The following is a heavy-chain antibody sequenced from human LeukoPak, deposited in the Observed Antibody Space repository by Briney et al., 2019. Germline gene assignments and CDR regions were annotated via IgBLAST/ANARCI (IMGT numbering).Heavy chain of an antibody. V-gene: IGHV3-7*03. J-gene: IGHJ3*02. CDR1: GFTFNRYW. CDR2: VNRDGNEK. Sequence: GGSLRLSCVASGFTFNRYWMIWVRQAPGKGLEWVANVNRDGNEKHYVDSVEGRFTISRDNAKNSLYLQMNSLRNEDTAVYYCVRDDGNRTGSTYFDAFDIWGRETLVSVSS. CDR3: VRDDGNRTGSTYFDAFDI. D-gene: IGHD3-9*01.